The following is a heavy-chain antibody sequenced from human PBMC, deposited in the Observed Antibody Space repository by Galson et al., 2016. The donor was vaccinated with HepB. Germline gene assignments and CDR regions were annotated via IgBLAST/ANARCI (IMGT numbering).Heavy chain of an antibody. V-gene: IGHV3-53*01. CDR3: ARKSDTYRYDGDF. Sequence: SLRLSCAVSGFTVSNNYMTWVRQAPGKGPEWVALIYSIGTTAYADSVKGRFTISSDNSRNNLNLEMKSLRADDTAVYYCARKSDTYRYDGDFWGQGTLVTVSS. CDR2: IYSIGTT. CDR1: GFTVSNNY. D-gene: IGHD3-16*02. J-gene: IGHJ4*02.